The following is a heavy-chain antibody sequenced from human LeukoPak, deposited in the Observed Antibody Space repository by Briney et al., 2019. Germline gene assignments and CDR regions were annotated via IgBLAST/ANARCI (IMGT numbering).Heavy chain of an antibody. Sequence: ASVTVSFTASGYTFTSYGISWVRQAPGQGLEWMGWISAYNGNTNYAQKLQGRVTMTTDTSTSTAYMELRSLRSDDTAVYYCAGLRGAGFDHWGQGTLVTVSS. J-gene: IGHJ5*02. CDR2: ISAYNGNT. CDR3: AGLRGAGFDH. V-gene: IGHV1-18*01. D-gene: IGHD3-10*01. CDR1: GYTFTSYG.